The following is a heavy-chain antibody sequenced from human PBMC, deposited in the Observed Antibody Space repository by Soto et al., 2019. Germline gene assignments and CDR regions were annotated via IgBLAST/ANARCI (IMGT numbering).Heavy chain of an antibody. CDR2: IFDSGTT. V-gene: IGHV4-30-4*01. CDR1: GGSITSDYSC. J-gene: IGHJ4*02. CDR3: ARHPCLCHFDY. D-gene: IGHD3-16*01. Sequence: SETLSLTCTVSGGSITSDYSCWSWIRQPPGEGLEWIGHIFDSGTTYTNPSLRSQVAISLDTSKNHFSLTLSSVTAADTAVYYCARHPCLCHFDYWGLGTLVTVSS.